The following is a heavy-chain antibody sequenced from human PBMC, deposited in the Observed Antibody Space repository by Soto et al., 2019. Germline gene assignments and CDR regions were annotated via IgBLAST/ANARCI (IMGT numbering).Heavy chain of an antibody. CDR1: GFTSSDHY. CDR2: TRNKANSYTT. D-gene: IGHD3-22*01. CDR3: ASSDSSGYFHY. J-gene: IGHJ4*02. Sequence: EVQLVASGGDLVQPGGSLRLSCAASGFTSSDHYVDWVRQAPGKGLEWVGRTRNKANSYTTEYAASLKARFTISRDDSRNSLYLQMNNLKPQDTAIYSCASSDSSGYFHYWGQGTLVTVSS. V-gene: IGHV3-72*01.